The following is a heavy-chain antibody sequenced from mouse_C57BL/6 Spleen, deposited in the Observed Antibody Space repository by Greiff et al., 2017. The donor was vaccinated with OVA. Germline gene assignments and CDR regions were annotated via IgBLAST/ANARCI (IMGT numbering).Heavy chain of an antibody. V-gene: IGHV14-2*01. J-gene: IGHJ1*03. CDR3: ARGLITTVVATPRYFDV. D-gene: IGHD1-1*01. Sequence: EVQLQQSGAELVKPGASVKLSCTASGFNIKDYYMHWVKQRTEQGLEWIGRIDPEDGETKYAPKFQGKATITADTSSSTAYMQLNSLTSEDSAVYFCARGLITTVVATPRYFDVWGTGTTVTVSS. CDR1: GFNIKDYY. CDR2: IDPEDGET.